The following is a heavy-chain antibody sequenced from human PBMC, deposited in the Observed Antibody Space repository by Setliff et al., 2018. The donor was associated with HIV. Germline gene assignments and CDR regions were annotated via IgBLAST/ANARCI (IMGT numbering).Heavy chain of an antibody. V-gene: IGHV4-61*08. CDR1: VGSISSGGYY. Sequence: SETLSLTCIVSVGSISSGGYYWSWIRQHPGKGLEWIGYIYYSGSTNYNPSLKSRVTISVDTSKNQFSLKLSSVTAADTAVYYCAGAITFGGVIVHWGQGTIVTVSS. CDR3: AGAITFGGVIVH. J-gene: IGHJ4*02. CDR2: IYYSGST. D-gene: IGHD3-16*02.